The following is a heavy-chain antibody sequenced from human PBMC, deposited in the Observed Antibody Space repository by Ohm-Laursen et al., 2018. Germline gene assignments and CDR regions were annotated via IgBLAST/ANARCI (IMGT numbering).Heavy chain of an antibody. CDR3: ARVGGDSSGYYISDAFDI. D-gene: IGHD3-22*01. CDR1: GGSISSGGYY. Sequence: TLSLTCTVSGGSISSGGYYWSWIRQHPGKGLEWIGYIYYSGSTYYNPSLKSLVTISVDTSKSQFSLKLSSVTAADTAVYYCARVGGDSSGYYISDAFDIWGQGTMVIVSS. J-gene: IGHJ3*02. V-gene: IGHV4-31*01. CDR2: IYYSGST.